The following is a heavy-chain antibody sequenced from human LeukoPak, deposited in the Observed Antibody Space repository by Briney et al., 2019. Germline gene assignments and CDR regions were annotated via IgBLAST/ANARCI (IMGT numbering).Heavy chain of an antibody. CDR1: GGSISSYY. CDR3: ARYSAGYSSGWPFFDY. CDR2: IYYSGST. D-gene: IGHD6-19*01. J-gene: IGHJ4*02. V-gene: IGHV4-59*01. Sequence: PSETLSLTCTVSGGSISSYYWSWIRQPPGKGLEWIGYIYYSGSTNYNPSLKSRVTISEDTSKNQFSLKLSSVTAADTAVYYCARYSAGYSSGWPFFDYWGQGTLVTVSS.